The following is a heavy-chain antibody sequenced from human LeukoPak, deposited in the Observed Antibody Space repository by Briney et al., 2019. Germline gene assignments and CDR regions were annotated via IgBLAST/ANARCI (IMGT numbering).Heavy chain of an antibody. Sequence: ASVKVSCKASGYTFTGYYMHWVRQAPGQGLEWMGWINPNSGGTNYAQKFQGRVTMTRDTSISTAYMELSSLRSEDTAVYYCARSIVGASIFDYWGQGTLVTVSS. CDR2: INPNSGGT. V-gene: IGHV1-2*02. D-gene: IGHD1-26*01. CDR3: ARSIVGASIFDY. CDR1: GYTFTGYY. J-gene: IGHJ4*02.